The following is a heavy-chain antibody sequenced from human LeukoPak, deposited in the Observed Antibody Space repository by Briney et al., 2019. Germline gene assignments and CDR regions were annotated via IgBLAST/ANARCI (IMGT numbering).Heavy chain of an antibody. CDR2: IYYSGST. J-gene: IGHJ5*02. V-gene: IGHV4-59*01. D-gene: IGHD3-22*01. Sequence: ASETLSLTCTVSGGSISSYYWSWIRQPPGKGLEWIGYIYYSGSTNYNPSLKSRVTISVDTSKNQFSLKLSSVTAADTAVYYCAREGYYYDSSGYHSPNWFDPWGQGTLVTVSS. CDR1: GGSISSYY. CDR3: AREGYYYDSSGYHSPNWFDP.